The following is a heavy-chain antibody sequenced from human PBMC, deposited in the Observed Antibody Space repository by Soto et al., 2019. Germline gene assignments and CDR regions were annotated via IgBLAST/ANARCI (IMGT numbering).Heavy chain of an antibody. J-gene: IGHJ5*02. V-gene: IGHV4-61*01. CDR1: GGSVSSGSYY. D-gene: IGHD2-15*01. CDR2: ISYSGSS. Sequence: PSETLSLTCTVSGGSVSSGSYYWSWIRQPPGKGLEWIGYISYSGSSNYNSSLKSRVTISKDTSENQFSLNLSSVTAADTAVYYCARGRYCSGGSCYSEVRWFDPWGQGTLVTVSS. CDR3: ARGRYCSGGSCYSEVRWFDP.